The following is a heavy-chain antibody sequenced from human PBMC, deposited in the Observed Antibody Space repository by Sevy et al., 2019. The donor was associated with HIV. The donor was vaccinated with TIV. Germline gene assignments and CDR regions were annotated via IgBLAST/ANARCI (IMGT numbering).Heavy chain of an antibody. J-gene: IGHJ3*02. CDR1: GFTVSNSY. Sequence: GGSLRLSCAASGFTVSNSYMSWVRQAPGKGLEWVSIIYSGVTTSYADSVRGRFTISRDNSKNTMSLQMNSLRAEDTAVYYCARLGVYYYDSSGYYTTGNAFDIWGQGTMVTVSS. CDR2: IYSGVTT. D-gene: IGHD3-22*01. V-gene: IGHV3-53*01. CDR3: ARLGVYYYDSSGYYTTGNAFDI.